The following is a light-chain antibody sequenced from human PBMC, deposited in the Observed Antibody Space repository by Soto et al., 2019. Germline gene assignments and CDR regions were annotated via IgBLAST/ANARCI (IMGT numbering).Light chain of an antibody. Sequence: QSVLTQPPSVSGAPGQRVTISCTGSSSNIGAGYDVHWYQQLPGTAPKLLSYGNSNRPSGVPDRFSGSKSGTSASLAITGLQAEDEADYYYQSYDSSLSGPLFGGGTKLSVL. J-gene: IGLJ2*01. CDR2: GNS. V-gene: IGLV1-40*01. CDR1: SSNIGAGYD. CDR3: QSYDSSLSGPL.